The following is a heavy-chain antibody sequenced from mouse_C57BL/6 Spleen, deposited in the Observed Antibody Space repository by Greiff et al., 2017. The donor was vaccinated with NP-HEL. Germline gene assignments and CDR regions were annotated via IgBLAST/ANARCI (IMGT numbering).Heavy chain of an antibody. V-gene: IGHV1-52*01. CDR1: GYTFTSYW. J-gene: IGHJ2*01. D-gene: IGHD1-1*01. CDR3: AREDYGSSYLYYFDY. Sequence: VQLQQPGAELVRPGSSVKLSCKASGYTFTSYWMHWVKQRPIQGLEWIGNIDPSDSETHYNQKFKDKATLTVDKSSSTAYMQLSSLTSEDSAVYYCAREDYGSSYLYYFDYWGQGTTLTVSS. CDR2: IDPSDSET.